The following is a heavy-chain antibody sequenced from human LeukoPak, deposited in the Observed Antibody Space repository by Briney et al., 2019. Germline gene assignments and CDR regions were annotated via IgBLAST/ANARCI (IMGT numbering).Heavy chain of an antibody. D-gene: IGHD2-21*02. Sequence: PGGSLRLSCAASGFTFSSYSMTWVRQAPGKGLEWVSPISSSSSYIYYADSVKGRFTISRDNAKNSLYLQMNSLRAEDTAVYYCARGRWDCSGGDCYSFDYWGQGTLVTVSS. CDR1: GFTFSSYS. V-gene: IGHV3-21*01. J-gene: IGHJ4*02. CDR2: ISSSSSYI. CDR3: ARGRWDCSGGDCYSFDY.